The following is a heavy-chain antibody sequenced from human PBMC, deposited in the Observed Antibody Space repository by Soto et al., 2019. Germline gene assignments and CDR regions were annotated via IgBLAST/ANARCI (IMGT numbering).Heavy chain of an antibody. Sequence: EVQLLESGGGLVQPGGSLRLSCAASGFTFSSYAMSWVRXXXXXXLEWVSAISGSGGSTYYADSVKGRFTISRDNSKXXXXXXXXXXXXXXXXXXXXXXXXXXXXXXXXXGQGTLVTVSS. J-gene: IGHJ4*02. V-gene: IGHV3-23*01. CDR2: ISGSGGST. CDR3: XXXXXXXXXXXX. CDR1: GFTFSSYA.